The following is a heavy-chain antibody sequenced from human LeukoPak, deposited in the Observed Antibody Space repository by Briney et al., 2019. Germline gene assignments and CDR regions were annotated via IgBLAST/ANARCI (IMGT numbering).Heavy chain of an antibody. CDR1: GFTFSSYG. Sequence: GGSLRLSCAASGFTFSSYGMHWVRQAPGKGLEWVAVISYDGSNKYYADSVKGRFTISRDNAKNSLYLQMNSLRAEDTAVYYCARGPTMKMDVWGKGTTVTVPS. V-gene: IGHV3-30*03. CDR3: ARGPTMKMDV. J-gene: IGHJ6*04. D-gene: IGHD3-22*01. CDR2: ISYDGSNK.